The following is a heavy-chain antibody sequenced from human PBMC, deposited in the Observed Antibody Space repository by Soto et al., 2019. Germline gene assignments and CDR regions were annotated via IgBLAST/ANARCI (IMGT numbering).Heavy chain of an antibody. J-gene: IGHJ4*02. CDR2: ISSSGGTT. Sequence: PGGSLRLSCTASGFTFSNSAMSWVRQAPGKGLEWVSAISSSGGTTYYADSVKGRFTISRDNSKDTLYLQMNSLRAEDTAVYYCAAGSSGYWAARFSAYWGQGTLVTVSS. CDR1: GFTFSNSA. V-gene: IGHV3-23*01. D-gene: IGHD3-22*01. CDR3: AAGSSGYWAARFSAY.